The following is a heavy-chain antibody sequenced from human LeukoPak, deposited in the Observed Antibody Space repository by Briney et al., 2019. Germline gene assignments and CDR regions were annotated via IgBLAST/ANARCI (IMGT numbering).Heavy chain of an antibody. Sequence: GGSLRLSCAASGFTFSSYAMSWVRQAPGKGLEWVSAISGSGGGTYYADSVKGRFTISRDNSENTLYLQMNSLRAEDTAIYYCAKDYYCGGDCYLFDYWGQGTLVTVSS. CDR3: AKDYYCGGDCYLFDY. CDR1: GFTFSSYA. CDR2: ISGSGGGT. D-gene: IGHD2-21*02. V-gene: IGHV3-23*01. J-gene: IGHJ4*02.